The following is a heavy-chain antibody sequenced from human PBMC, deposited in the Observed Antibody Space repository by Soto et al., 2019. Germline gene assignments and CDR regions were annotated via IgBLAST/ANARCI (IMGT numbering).Heavy chain of an antibody. CDR2: ISHSGST. J-gene: IGHJ4*02. V-gene: IGHV4-30-2*01. CDR3: ARGGLLPDY. CDR1: GGSTSSGGYS. D-gene: IGHD6-19*01. Sequence: PSETLSLTSAVSGGSTSSGGYSWSWLRQPPGKGLEWIGYISHSGSTYYNPSLKSRVTISVDTSKSQFSLRLSSVTAADTAVYYCARGGLLPDYWGQGTLVTVSS.